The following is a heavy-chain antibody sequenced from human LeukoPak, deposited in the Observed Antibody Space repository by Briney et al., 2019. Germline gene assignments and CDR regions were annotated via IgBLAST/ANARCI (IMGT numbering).Heavy chain of an antibody. D-gene: IGHD3-10*01. CDR1: GYTFTGYY. CDR2: INPNSGGT. CDR3: ARSTYYYGSGSPYYFDY. V-gene: IGHV1-2*02. J-gene: IGHJ4*02. Sequence: GASVKVSCKASGYTFTGYYMHWVRQAPGQGLEWMGWINPNSGGTNYAQKFQGRVTMTRDTSISTAYMELSRLRSDDTAVYYCARSTYYYGSGSPYYFDYWGQGTPVTVSS.